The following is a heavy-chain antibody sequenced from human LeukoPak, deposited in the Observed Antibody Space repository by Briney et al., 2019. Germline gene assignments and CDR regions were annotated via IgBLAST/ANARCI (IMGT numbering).Heavy chain of an antibody. CDR1: GFTFSTYW. D-gene: IGHD7-27*01. Sequence: PGGSLRLSCAASGFTFSTYWMYWIRQAPGKGLVWVSRISPDGTTITYADSVKGRFTISRDNAKNTLHLQMNSLRAEDTAVYYCAKDRPLNWGYYFDYWGQGTLVTVSS. CDR3: AKDRPLNWGYYFDY. CDR2: ISPDGTTI. V-gene: IGHV3-74*01. J-gene: IGHJ4*02.